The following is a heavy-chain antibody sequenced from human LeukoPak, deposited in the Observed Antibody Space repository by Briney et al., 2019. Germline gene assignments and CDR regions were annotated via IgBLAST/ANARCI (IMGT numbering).Heavy chain of an antibody. Sequence: SETLSLTCTVSGVSISSSNSYWGWIRQPPGKGLEWIGSIYYSGNTYYNPSLKSRVTISVDTSKNQFSLKLSSVTAADTAVYYCARVVSSSTFDPWGQGTLVTVSS. CDR3: ARVVSSSTFDP. CDR1: GVSISSSNSY. V-gene: IGHV4-39*07. D-gene: IGHD6-6*01. J-gene: IGHJ5*02. CDR2: IYYSGNT.